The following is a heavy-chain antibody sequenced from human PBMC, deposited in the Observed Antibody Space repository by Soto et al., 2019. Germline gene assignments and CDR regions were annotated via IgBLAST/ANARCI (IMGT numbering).Heavy chain of an antibody. D-gene: IGHD1-26*01. Sequence: GGSLRLSCAASGFTFSDYYMSWIRQAPGKGLEWVSYISSSGSTIYYADSVKGRFTISRDNAKNSLYLQMNSLRAEDTAVHYCARVPSGSGIYYYGMDVWGQGTTVTVPS. J-gene: IGHJ6*02. CDR1: GFTFSDYY. CDR2: ISSSGSTI. CDR3: ARVPSGSGIYYYGMDV. V-gene: IGHV3-11*01.